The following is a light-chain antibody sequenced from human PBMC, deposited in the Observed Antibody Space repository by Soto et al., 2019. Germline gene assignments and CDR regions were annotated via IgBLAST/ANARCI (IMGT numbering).Light chain of an antibody. CDR2: DVS. CDR3: SSYTSSSTPLYV. V-gene: IGLV2-14*01. Sequence: QSALTQPASVSGSPGQSITISCTGTSSDVGGYNYVSWYQQHPGKAPKLMIYDVSNRPSGVSNRFSGSKSGNTASLTISGLQHAEEADYYCSSYTSSSTPLYVFGTGTKLTVL. J-gene: IGLJ1*01. CDR1: SSDVGGYNY.